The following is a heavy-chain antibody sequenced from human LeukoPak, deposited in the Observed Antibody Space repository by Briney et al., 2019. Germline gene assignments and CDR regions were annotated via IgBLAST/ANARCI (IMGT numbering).Heavy chain of an antibody. V-gene: IGHV1-69*04. J-gene: IGHJ3*02. CDR1: GGNFSTYV. Sequence: GASVKVSCKASGGNFSTYVITWVRQAPGQGLEWMGRIIPTLDVANFAQKFKGRVTITADRSTNTAHLELSSLRSEDTAVYYCTREGVYSPDGSGYHRHAFDMWGKGTVVIVST. D-gene: IGHD3-22*01. CDR3: TREGVYSPDGSGYHRHAFDM. CDR2: IIPTLDVA.